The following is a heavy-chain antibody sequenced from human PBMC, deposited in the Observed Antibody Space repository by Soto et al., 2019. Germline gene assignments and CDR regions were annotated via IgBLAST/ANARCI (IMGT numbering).Heavy chain of an antibody. CDR3: ARGGDYASVGY. CDR2: VNHSGRT. Sequence: QVQLQQWGAGLLKPSETLSLTCAVYGGSFRGYYWSGIRQPPGKGLEWIGEVNHSGRTKYNPSLKSRVTISADTSKYPFSLNLSSVTAADTAGYYCARGGDYASVGYWGQGTLVTVSS. J-gene: IGHJ4*02. CDR1: GGSFRGYY. V-gene: IGHV4-34*01. D-gene: IGHD4-17*01.